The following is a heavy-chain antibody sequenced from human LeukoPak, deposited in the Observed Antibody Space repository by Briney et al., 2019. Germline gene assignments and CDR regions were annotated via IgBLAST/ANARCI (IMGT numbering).Heavy chain of an antibody. CDR1: GFTFSSYA. Sequence: GGSLRLSCAASGFTFSSYAMSWVRQAPGKGLEWVAVISYDGSNKYYADSVKGRFTISRDNSKNTLYLQMNSLRAEDTAVYYCAKLWFGELYFDYWGQGTLVTVSS. D-gene: IGHD3-10*01. CDR3: AKLWFGELYFDY. J-gene: IGHJ4*02. CDR2: ISYDGSNK. V-gene: IGHV3-30*18.